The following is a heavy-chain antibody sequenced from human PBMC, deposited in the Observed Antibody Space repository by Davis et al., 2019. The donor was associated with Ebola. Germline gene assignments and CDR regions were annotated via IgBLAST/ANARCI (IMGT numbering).Heavy chain of an antibody. V-gene: IGHV1-8*01. CDR2: MNPNRENA. CDR1: GYTFTTYD. Sequence: AASAQVSCNASGYTFTTYDIHWVRQATGPGLEWMGWMNPNRENAGYAQKFQGRVTMTRSTSISTAYMELSSLRSEDTAVYYCARGGYFDWLTRWHYYGMDVWGQGTTVTVSS. J-gene: IGHJ6*02. D-gene: IGHD3-9*01. CDR3: ARGGYFDWLTRWHYYGMDV.